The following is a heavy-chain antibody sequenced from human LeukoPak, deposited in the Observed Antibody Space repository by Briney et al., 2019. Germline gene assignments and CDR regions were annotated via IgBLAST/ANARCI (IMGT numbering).Heavy chain of an antibody. CDR2: IIPIFGTA. J-gene: IGHJ3*02. Sequence: SVKVSCKASGGTFSSYAISWVRQAPGQGLEWMGGIIPIFGTANYAQKFQGRVTITADESTSTAYMELSSLRSEDTAVYYCARGEDYDFWSGFREALDIWGQGTMVTVSS. D-gene: IGHD3-3*01. CDR3: ARGEDYDFWSGFREALDI. V-gene: IGHV1-69*13. CDR1: GGTFSSYA.